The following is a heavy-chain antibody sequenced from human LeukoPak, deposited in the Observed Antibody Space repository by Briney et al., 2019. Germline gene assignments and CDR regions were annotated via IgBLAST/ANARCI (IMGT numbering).Heavy chain of an antibody. CDR1: GGSISSYY. Sequence: SETLSLTCTVSGGSISSYYWSWIRQPPGKGLEWIGNIYYSGSTNYNPSLKSRVTISVDTSKNQFFLKLSSVTAADTAVYYCTRGSIAYYYMDVWGKGTTVTISS. J-gene: IGHJ6*03. V-gene: IGHV4-59*01. D-gene: IGHD3-22*01. CDR2: IYYSGST. CDR3: TRGSIAYYYMDV.